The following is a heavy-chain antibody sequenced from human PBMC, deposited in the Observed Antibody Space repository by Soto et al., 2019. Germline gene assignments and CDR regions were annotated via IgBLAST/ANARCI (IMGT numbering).Heavy chain of an antibody. CDR3: ARDQGGGWSNIDY. CDR2: ISYSGTT. D-gene: IGHD6-19*01. V-gene: IGHV4-59*01. Sequence: SETLSLTCTVSGGSISSYYWSWIRQPPGKGLEWIGYISYSGTTNFNPSLKSRVTISVDTSKNQFSLKLSSVTAADTAVYYCARDQGGGWSNIDYWGQGTLVTVSS. J-gene: IGHJ4*02. CDR1: GGSISSYY.